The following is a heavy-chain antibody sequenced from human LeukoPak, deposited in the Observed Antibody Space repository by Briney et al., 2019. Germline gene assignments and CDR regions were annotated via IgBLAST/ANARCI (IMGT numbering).Heavy chain of an antibody. V-gene: IGHV3-23*01. CDR1: VFAFSNYA. Sequence: GGSLRLSCAASVFAFSNYAMNWVRQAPGKGLEWVSTISGSGGRTYYADSVKGRFTISRDNSKNTLFLQMNSLRAEDTAVYYCAKDALEYYDTSGLTTCFDYWGQGTLVTVSS. CDR2: ISGSGGRT. CDR3: AKDALEYYDTSGLTTCFDY. J-gene: IGHJ4*02. D-gene: IGHD3-22*01.